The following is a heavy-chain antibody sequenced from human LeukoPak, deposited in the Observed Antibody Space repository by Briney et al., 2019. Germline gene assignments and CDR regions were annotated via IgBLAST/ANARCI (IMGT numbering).Heavy chain of an antibody. Sequence: SETLSLTCTVSGGSISSYYWSWIRQPPGKGLEWIGYIYYSGSTNYNPSLKSRVTISVDTSKNQFSLKLSSVTAADTAVYYCASRIYYFDYWGQGTLVTVSS. V-gene: IGHV4-59*01. CDR3: ASRIYYFDY. CDR1: GGSISSYY. J-gene: IGHJ4*02. CDR2: IYYSGST.